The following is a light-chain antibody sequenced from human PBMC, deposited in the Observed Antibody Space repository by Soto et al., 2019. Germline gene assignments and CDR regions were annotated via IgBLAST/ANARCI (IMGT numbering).Light chain of an antibody. J-gene: IGKJ2*01. CDR1: QSVSSN. CDR3: QQYNNWHPGYT. CDR2: GAS. Sequence: EIVMTQSPATLSVSPGERAPLSCRASQSVSSNLAWYQQKPGQAPRLLIYGASTRATDIPARFSGSGSGKEFTLIISSLQAEDFAVYDCQQYNNWHPGYTFGQGTKLEIK. V-gene: IGKV3D-15*01.